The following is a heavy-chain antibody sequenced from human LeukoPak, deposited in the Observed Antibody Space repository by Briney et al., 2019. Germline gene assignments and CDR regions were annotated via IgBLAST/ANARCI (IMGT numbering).Heavy chain of an antibody. CDR3: ARDKVVGATLFDY. D-gene: IGHD1-26*01. CDR1: GFTFSSYW. J-gene: IGHJ4*02. V-gene: IGHV3-7*01. CDR2: MNQHGSEI. Sequence: GGSLRLSCAASGFTFSSYWMSWVRQIPGKGLEWVANMNQHGSEIYYLDSVKGRFTISRDNAKNSLYLQMNSLIAEDTAVYYCARDKVVGATLFDYWGQGTLVTVSS.